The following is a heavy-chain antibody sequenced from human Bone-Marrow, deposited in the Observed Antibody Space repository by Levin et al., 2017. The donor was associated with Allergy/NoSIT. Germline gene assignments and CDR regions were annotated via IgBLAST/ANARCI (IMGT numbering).Heavy chain of an antibody. CDR2: IYHSGGT. Sequence: PSQTLSLTCTVSGGSISSYYWNWIRQPPGKGLEWIGSIYHSGGTNYNPSLQSRVTISLDTSTNQFSLKLSSVTAADTAVYYCARKYGTGWYTYYLDYWGQGTLVTVSS. V-gene: IGHV4-59*01. D-gene: IGHD6-19*01. J-gene: IGHJ4*02. CDR1: GGSISSYY. CDR3: ARKYGTGWYTYYLDY.